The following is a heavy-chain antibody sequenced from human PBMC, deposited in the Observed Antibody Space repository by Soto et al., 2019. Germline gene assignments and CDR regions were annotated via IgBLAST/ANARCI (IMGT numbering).Heavy chain of an antibody. D-gene: IGHD3-10*01. Sequence: EVQLVESGGSLVKPGGSLRLSCAASGFTFSSHAINWVRQAPGKGLEWISSIDSSSSFIYYADSVKGRFTISRDNAKNSVFLHMSSPRADDTAVYYCARDPLWFGEIGYFDYWGQGALVTVSS. J-gene: IGHJ4*02. CDR1: GFTFSSHA. V-gene: IGHV3-21*06. CDR2: IDSSSSFI. CDR3: ARDPLWFGEIGYFDY.